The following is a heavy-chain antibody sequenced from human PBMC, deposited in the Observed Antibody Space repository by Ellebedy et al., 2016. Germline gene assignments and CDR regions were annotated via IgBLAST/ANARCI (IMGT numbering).Heavy chain of an antibody. CDR1: GFTFSNYF. V-gene: IGHV3-23*01. CDR3: YYGHYSGY. CDR2: ISAGGDNT. Sequence: GGSLRLSXATSGFTFSNYFMTWIRQAPGKGLEWVATISAGGDNTFFADSVKGRFTISRDNSRYTLYLQMDSLRAADTAVYYCYYGHYSGYWGQGTLVTVSS. D-gene: IGHD4-17*01. J-gene: IGHJ4*02.